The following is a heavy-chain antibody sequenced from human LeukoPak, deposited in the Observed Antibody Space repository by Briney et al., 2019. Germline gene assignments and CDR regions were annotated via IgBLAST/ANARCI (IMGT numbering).Heavy chain of an antibody. CDR2: AYYSAIT. CDR1: GVSTTTYY. Sequence: SETLSLTCTVSGVSTTTYYWTWIRQPPGKGLEWIGYAYYSAITNYNPSLRNRVTISLDTSKNQFSLKLTSVTAADTALYYCARSDGIRGKYLLDYWGQGSLVTVSS. CDR3: ARSDGIRGKYLLDY. D-gene: IGHD2-2*01. V-gene: IGHV4-59*08. J-gene: IGHJ4*02.